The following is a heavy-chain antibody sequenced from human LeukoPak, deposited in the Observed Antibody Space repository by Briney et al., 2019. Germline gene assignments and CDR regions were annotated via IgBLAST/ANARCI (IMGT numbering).Heavy chain of an antibody. CDR2: IYYSGST. J-gene: IGHJ2*01. V-gene: IGHV4-39*07. D-gene: IGHD4-23*01. CDR3: ATIIPGTVVTPHPYWYFDL. CDR1: GGSISSSSYY. Sequence: PSETLSLTCTVSGGSISSSSYYWGWIRQPPGKGLEWIGSIYYSGSTYYNPSLKSRVTISVDTSKNQFSLKLSSVTAADTAVYYCATIIPGTVVTPHPYWYFDLWGRGTLVTVSS.